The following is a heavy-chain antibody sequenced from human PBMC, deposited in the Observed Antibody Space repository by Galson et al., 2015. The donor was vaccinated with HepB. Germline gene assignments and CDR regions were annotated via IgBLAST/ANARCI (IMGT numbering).Heavy chain of an antibody. J-gene: IGHJ5*02. CDR2: INPSGGST. V-gene: IGHV1-46*01. CDR1: GYTFTSYY. Sequence: SVKVSCKASGYTFTSYYMHWVRQAPGQGLEWMGIINPSGGSTSYAQKFQGRVTMTRDTSTSTVYMELSSLGSEDTAVYCCARGTAVVGNWFDPWGQGTLVTVSA. D-gene: IGHD6-19*01. CDR3: ARGTAVVGNWFDP.